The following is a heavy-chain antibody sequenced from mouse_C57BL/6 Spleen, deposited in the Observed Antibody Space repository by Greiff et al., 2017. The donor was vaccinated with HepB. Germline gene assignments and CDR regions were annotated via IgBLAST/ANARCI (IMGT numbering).Heavy chain of an antibody. J-gene: IGHJ3*01. D-gene: IGHD3-2*02. V-gene: IGHV1-50*01. CDR2: IDPSDSYT. CDR1: GYTFTSYW. CDR3: ASSGWEFAY. Sequence: QVQLQQPGAELVKPGASVKLSCKASGYTFTSYWMQWVKQRPGQGLEWIGEIDPSDSYTNYNQKFKGKATLTVDTSSSTAYMQLSSLTSEDSAVYCCASSGWEFAYWGQGTLVTVSA.